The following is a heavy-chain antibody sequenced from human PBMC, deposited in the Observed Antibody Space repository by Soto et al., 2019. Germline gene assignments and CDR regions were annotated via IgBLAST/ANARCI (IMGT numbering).Heavy chain of an antibody. J-gene: IGHJ4*02. CDR2: IWYDGSNK. CDR1: GFTFSSYG. D-gene: IGHD3-10*01. CDR3: ARGGSGSYPRHYFDY. V-gene: IGHV3-33*01. Sequence: QVQLVESGGGVVQPGRSLRLSCAASGFTFSSYGMHWVRQAPGKGLEWVAVIWYDGSNKYYADSVKGRFTISRDNSKNTLYLQMNSLRAEYTAVYYCARGGSGSYPRHYFDYWGQGTLVTVSS.